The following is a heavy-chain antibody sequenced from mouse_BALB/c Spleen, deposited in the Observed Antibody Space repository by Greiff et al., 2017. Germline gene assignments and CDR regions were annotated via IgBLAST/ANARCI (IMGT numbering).Heavy chain of an antibody. CDR2: ISNGGGST. CDR3: AREGSSYGFAY. Sequence: DVMLVESGGGLVQPGGSLKLSCAASGFTFSSYTMSWVRQTPEKRLEWVAYISNGGGSTYYPDTVKGRFTISRDNAKNTLYLQMSSLKSEDTAMYYCAREGSSYGFAYWGQGTLVTVSA. V-gene: IGHV5-12-2*01. CDR1: GFTFSSYT. J-gene: IGHJ3*01. D-gene: IGHD1-1*01.